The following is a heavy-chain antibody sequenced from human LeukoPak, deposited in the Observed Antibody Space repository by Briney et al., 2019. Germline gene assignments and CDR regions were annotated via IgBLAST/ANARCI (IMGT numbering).Heavy chain of an antibody. CDR1: GYTFTGYY. CDR3: ARVSSGYDADFDY. J-gene: IGHJ4*02. Sequence: ASVKVSCKASGYTFTGYYMHWARQAPGQGLEWMGWINPNSGGTNYAQKFQGRVTMTRDTSISTAYMELSRLRSDDTAVYYCARVSSGYDADFDYWGQGTLVTVSS. D-gene: IGHD5-12*01. CDR2: INPNSGGT. V-gene: IGHV1-2*02.